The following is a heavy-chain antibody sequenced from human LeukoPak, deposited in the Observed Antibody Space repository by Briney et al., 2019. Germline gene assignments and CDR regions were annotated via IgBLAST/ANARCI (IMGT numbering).Heavy chain of an antibody. CDR1: GFSFSTYA. D-gene: IGHD6-19*01. CDR3: AKDFYSSMSGGSVF. V-gene: IGHV3-33*06. J-gene: IGHJ4*02. Sequence: GGSLRLSCAASGFSFSTYAMHWVRQAPGKGLEWVAIIWHDGSNKYYAESVKGRFTISRDNSKTTLYLQMNSLRAEDTAVYYCAKDFYSSMSGGSVFWGQGTLVTVSS. CDR2: IWHDGSNK.